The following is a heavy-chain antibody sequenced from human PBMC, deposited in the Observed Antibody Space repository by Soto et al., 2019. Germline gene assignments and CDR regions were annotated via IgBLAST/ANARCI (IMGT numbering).Heavy chain of an antibody. CDR1: GYTFTSYY. CDR2: INPSGGST. Sequence: ASVKVSCKASGYTFTSYYMHWVRQAPGQGLEWMGIINPSGGSTSYAQKFQGRVTMTRDTSTSTVYMELSSLRLDDTAIYYCATDRASVAGGFDFWGQGTAVTVSS. J-gene: IGHJ4*02. CDR3: ATDRASVAGGFDF. V-gene: IGHV1-46*01. D-gene: IGHD6-19*01.